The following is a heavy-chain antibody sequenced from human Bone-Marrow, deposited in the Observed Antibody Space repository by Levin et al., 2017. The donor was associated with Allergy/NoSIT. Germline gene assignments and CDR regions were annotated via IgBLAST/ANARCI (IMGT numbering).Heavy chain of an antibody. D-gene: IGHD4-17*01. V-gene: IGHV4-31*03. CDR2: INYSGTT. J-gene: IGHJ6*04. CDR1: GGSISSGGYY. CDR3: ASAVSGDYNLQAAELDV. Sequence: LRLSCTVSGGSISSGGYYWSWIRQRPGKGLEWIGYINYSGTTHYIPSFRSRVTISVDRSRNQFSLKLSSVTAADTAVYYCASAVSGDYNLQAAELDVWSKGTTVTVSS.